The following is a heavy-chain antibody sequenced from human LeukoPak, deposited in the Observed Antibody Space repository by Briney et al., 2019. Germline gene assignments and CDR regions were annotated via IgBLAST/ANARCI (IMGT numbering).Heavy chain of an antibody. CDR3: ARRRQGDYAFDY. V-gene: IGHV1-69*05. Sequence: SVKVSCKASGGTFSSYAISWVRQAPGQGLEWMGGIIPIFGTANYAQKFQGRVMITTDESTSTAYMELSSLRSEDTAVYYCARRRQGDYAFDYWGQGTLVTVSS. CDR2: IIPIFGTA. J-gene: IGHJ4*02. D-gene: IGHD4-17*01. CDR1: GGTFSSYA.